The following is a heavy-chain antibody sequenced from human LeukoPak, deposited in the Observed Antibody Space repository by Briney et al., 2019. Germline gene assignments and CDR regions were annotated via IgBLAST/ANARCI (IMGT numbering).Heavy chain of an antibody. Sequence: SETLSLTCTVSGGSISNYYWSWIRQPAGKGLEWIGRIYASGSTDFNPSLKSRVTMSVDMSKSQFSLRLSPVTAADTAMYYCARVGRVGPSDYGVDVWGQGTTVTVSS. CDR2: IYASGST. V-gene: IGHV4-4*07. J-gene: IGHJ6*02. CDR1: GGSISNYY. D-gene: IGHD3-10*01. CDR3: ARVGRVGPSDYGVDV.